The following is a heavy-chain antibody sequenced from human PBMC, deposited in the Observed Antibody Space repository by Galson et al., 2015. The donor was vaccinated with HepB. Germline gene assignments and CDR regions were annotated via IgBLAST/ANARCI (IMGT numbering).Heavy chain of an antibody. D-gene: IGHD6-19*01. V-gene: IGHV4-39*01. Sequence: LSLTCTVSGGSISSGDYYWSWIRQPPGKGLEWIGSIYYSGSTYYNPSLKSRVTISVDTSKNQFSLKLSSVTAADTAVYYCARHFYSSGWYGYFDYWGQGTLVTVSS. CDR3: ARHFYSSGWYGYFDY. CDR1: GGSISSGDYY. J-gene: IGHJ4*02. CDR2: IYYSGST.